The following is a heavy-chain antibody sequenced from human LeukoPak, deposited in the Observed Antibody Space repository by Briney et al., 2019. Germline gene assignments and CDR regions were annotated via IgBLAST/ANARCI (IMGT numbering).Heavy chain of an antibody. Sequence: GGSLRLSCAASGFTFSSYDMHWVRQATGKGLEWVSAIGTAGDTYCPGSVKGRFTISRENAKNSLYLQMNSLRAGDTAVYYCARGAITGPFDYWGQGTLVTVSS. CDR1: GFTFSSYD. CDR2: IGTAGDT. D-gene: IGHD1-20*01. V-gene: IGHV3-13*01. CDR3: ARGAITGPFDY. J-gene: IGHJ4*02.